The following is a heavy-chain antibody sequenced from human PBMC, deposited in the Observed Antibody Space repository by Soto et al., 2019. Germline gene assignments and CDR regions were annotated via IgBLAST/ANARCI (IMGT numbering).Heavy chain of an antibody. Sequence: PSETLSLTCTVSGGSISSGDYYWSWIRQPPGKGLEWIGYIYCSGSTYYNPSLKSRVTISVDTSKNQFSLKLSSVAAADTAVYYCARVATHYGDYTNWGQGTLVTVSS. CDR2: IYCSGST. V-gene: IGHV4-30-4*01. D-gene: IGHD4-17*01. J-gene: IGHJ4*02. CDR3: ARVATHYGDYTN. CDR1: GGSISSGDYY.